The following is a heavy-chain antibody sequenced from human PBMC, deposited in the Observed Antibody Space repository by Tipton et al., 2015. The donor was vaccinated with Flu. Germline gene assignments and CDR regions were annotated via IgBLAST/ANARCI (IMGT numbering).Heavy chain of an antibody. J-gene: IGHJ4*02. D-gene: IGHD6-13*01. Sequence: SLRLSCAASGFTFSSSSMGWVRQSAGKGLEWVSFISRGTTYIYYADSVRGRFTISRDNAKNTVYLQMNSLRPEDTAVYYCAKGQQLANGELDYWGQGTLVTVSS. CDR2: ISRGTTYI. CDR1: GFTFSSSS. CDR3: AKGQQLANGELDY. V-gene: IGHV3-21*01.